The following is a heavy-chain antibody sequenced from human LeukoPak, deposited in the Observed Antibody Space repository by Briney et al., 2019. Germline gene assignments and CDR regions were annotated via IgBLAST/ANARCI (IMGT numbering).Heavy chain of an antibody. J-gene: IGHJ4*02. D-gene: IGHD3-10*01. CDR3: AKDHYGSGSYYSGGGLDY. Sequence: PGGSLRLSCAASGFTFSSYSMNWVRQAPGKGLEWVSSISSSSSYIYYADSVKGRFTISRDNSENTLYLQVNSLRAEDTAVYYCAKDHYGSGSYYSGGGLDYWGQGTLVTVSS. CDR2: ISSSSSYI. CDR1: GFTFSSYS. V-gene: IGHV3-21*04.